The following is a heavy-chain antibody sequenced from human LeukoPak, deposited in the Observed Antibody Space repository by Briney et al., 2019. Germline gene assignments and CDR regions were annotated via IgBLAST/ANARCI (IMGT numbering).Heavy chain of an antibody. V-gene: IGHV4-39*07. CDR2: IYYSGST. CDR3: AREAAGTKSHYYFDY. D-gene: IGHD1-7*01. J-gene: IGHJ4*02. Sequence: SETLSLTCTVSGGSINSSYYYWGWLRQPPGKGLEWIVYIYYSGSTYYNPSLKSRVTISVDTSKNQFSLKLSSVTAADTAVYYCAREAAGTKSHYYFDYWGQGTLVTVSS. CDR1: GGSINSSYYY.